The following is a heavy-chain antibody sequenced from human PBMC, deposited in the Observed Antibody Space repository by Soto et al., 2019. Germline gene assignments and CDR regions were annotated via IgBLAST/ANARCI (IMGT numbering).Heavy chain of an antibody. CDR3: ARAGIIYCSSTSCSKPYYYYGMDV. Sequence: ASVKVSCKASGHTFTSYDINWVRQATGQGLEWMGWMNPNSGNTGYAQKFQGRVTMTRNTSISTAYMELSSLRSEDTAVYYCARAGIIYCSSTSCSKPYYYYGMDVWGRGTTVTVSS. J-gene: IGHJ6*02. CDR1: GHTFTSYD. CDR2: MNPNSGNT. V-gene: IGHV1-8*01. D-gene: IGHD2-2*01.